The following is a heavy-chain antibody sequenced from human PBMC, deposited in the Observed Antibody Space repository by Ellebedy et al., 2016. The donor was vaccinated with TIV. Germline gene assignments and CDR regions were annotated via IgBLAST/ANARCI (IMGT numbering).Heavy chain of an antibody. D-gene: IGHD2-15*01. J-gene: IGHJ4*02. CDR1: GYTFTSYD. CDR2: MNPNSGNT. Sequence: ASVKVSCXASGYTFTSYDINWVRQATGQGLEWMGWMNPNSGNTGYAQKFQGRVSMTRSTSINTAYMELSSLRSDDTAVYYCARGTVSDCTGGRCYYFDDWGQGTLVTVSS. CDR3: ARGTVSDCTGGRCYYFDD. V-gene: IGHV1-8*01.